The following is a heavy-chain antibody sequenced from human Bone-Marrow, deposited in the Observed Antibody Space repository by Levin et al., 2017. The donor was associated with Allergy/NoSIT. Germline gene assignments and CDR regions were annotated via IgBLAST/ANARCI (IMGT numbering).Heavy chain of an antibody. V-gene: IGHV3-53*01. Sequence: GGSLRLSCAASGFSVSNNYMTWVRQAPGRGLEWVSLIYSGGTTYYADSVKGRFTISRDNSKNTGYLQMNSLKAEDTAVYYCARNVPVTDLGYWGQGTLVTVSS. D-gene: IGHD1-14*01. CDR2: IYSGGTT. CDR1: GFSVSNNY. J-gene: IGHJ4*02. CDR3: ARNVPVTDLGY.